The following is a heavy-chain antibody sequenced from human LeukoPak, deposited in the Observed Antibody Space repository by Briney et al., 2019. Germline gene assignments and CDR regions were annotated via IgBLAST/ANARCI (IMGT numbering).Heavy chain of an antibody. J-gene: IGHJ4*02. CDR1: GYTFTGYY. CDR2: INPNSGGT. D-gene: IGHD2-2*01. CDR3: ARDQGYCSSTSCFDAGY. V-gene: IGHV1-2*06. Sequence: GASVKVSCKASGYTFTGYYMHWVRQAPGQGLEWMGRINPNSGGTNYAQKFQGRVTMTRDTSISTAYMKLSRLRSDDTAVYYCARDQGYCSSTSCFDAGYWGQGTLVTVSS.